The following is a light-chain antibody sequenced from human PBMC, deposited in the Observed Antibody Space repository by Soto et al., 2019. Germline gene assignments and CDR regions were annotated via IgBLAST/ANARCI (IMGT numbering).Light chain of an antibody. Sequence: EIVMTQSPATLSVSPGGGATLPCRASRSISGTLAWYQQKPGQPPRLLIHGASTRATDIPARFSGSGAGTEFTLTISSLQPEDSATYYCLQHKTYPRTFGQGTKVDIK. CDR1: RSISGT. CDR2: GAS. V-gene: IGKV3D-15*01. CDR3: LQHKTYPRT. J-gene: IGKJ1*01.